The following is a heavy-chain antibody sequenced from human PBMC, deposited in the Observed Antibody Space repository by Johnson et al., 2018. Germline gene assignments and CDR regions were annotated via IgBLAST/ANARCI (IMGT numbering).Heavy chain of an antibody. CDR3: ARVSDCGGDCYYMDV. V-gene: IGHV3-7*01. D-gene: IGHD2-21*01. CDR2: IKQDGREK. Sequence: VQLQESGGGLVQPGGSLRLSCAASGFTFSSYWMSWVRQAPGKGLEWVANIKQDGREKYYVDSVKGRLTISRDNAKNSLYLQMNSLRAEDTAVYYCARVSDCGGDCYYMDVWGKGTTVTVSS. J-gene: IGHJ6*03. CDR1: GFTFSSYW.